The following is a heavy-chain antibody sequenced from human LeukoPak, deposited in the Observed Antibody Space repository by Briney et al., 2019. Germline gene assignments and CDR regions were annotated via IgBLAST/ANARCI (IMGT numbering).Heavy chain of an antibody. D-gene: IGHD4/OR15-4a*01. CDR3: SRGAVLPDY. CDR2: ISSTAYGGTA. Sequence: PGGSLRLSCTASGFLMRSDASTWARQAPGMGLEWVGFISSTAYGGTAEYAASVRGRFTISRDDSKNIAFLQMNSLKTEDTAMYYCSRGAVLPDYWGQGTLVTVSS. V-gene: IGHV3-49*04. J-gene: IGHJ4*02. CDR1: GFLMRSDA.